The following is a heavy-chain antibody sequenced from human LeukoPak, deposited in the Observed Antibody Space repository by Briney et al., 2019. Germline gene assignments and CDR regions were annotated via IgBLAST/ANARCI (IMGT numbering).Heavy chain of an antibody. J-gene: IGHJ6*03. CDR2: IYTSGST. V-gene: IGHV4-61*02. Sequence: PSETLSLTCTVSGGSISSGSYYWSWIRQPAGKGLEWIGRIYTSGSTSYNPSLKSRVTISVDTSKNQFSLKLSSVTAADTAVYYCARDCGGDCFYYYYMDVWGKGTTVTISS. CDR3: ARDCGGDCFYYYYMDV. CDR1: GGSISSGSYY. D-gene: IGHD2-21*02.